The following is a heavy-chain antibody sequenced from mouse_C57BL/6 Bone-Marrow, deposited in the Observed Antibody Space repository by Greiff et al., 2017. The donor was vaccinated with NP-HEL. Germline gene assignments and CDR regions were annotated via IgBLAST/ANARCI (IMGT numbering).Heavy chain of an antibody. J-gene: IGHJ2*01. D-gene: IGHD1-1*01. Sequence: QVQLQQPGAELVRPGSSVKLSCKASGYTFTSYWMHWVKQRPIQGLEWIGNIDPSDSETHYNQKFKDKATLTVDKSSSTAYMQLSSLTSEDSAVYYGASYYYGSSGGYFDYWGQGTTLTVSS. CDR1: GYTFTSYW. V-gene: IGHV1-52*01. CDR3: ASYYYGSSGGYFDY. CDR2: IDPSDSET.